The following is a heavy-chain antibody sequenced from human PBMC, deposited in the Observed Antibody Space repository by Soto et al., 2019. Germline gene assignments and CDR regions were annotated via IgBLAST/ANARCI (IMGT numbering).Heavy chain of an antibody. J-gene: IGHJ4*02. CDR3: ASGTAIYTNDKADY. Sequence: QLQLQQWGAGLLKPSETLSLTCAVYGGSFNGFYWTWIRRSPGKGLEWIGEISHDGITNYNSSPKSRLTISVDTPKNQFSLRLNSGTAADTAVYYCASGTAIYTNDKADYWGQGTLVIVSS. D-gene: IGHD4-4*01. CDR1: GGSFNGFY. CDR2: ISHDGIT. V-gene: IGHV4-34*01.